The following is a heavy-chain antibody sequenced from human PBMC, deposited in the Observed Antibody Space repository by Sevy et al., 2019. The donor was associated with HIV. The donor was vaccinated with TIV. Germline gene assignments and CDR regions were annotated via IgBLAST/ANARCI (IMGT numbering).Heavy chain of an antibody. J-gene: IGHJ4*02. D-gene: IGHD3-22*01. CDR3: ASTREYYSDNSGYFDY. CDR2: FDPEDGER. V-gene: IGHV1-24*01. Sequence: ASVKVSCKFSGHTLTELPIHWVRQAPGKRLDWMGRFDPEDGERIYAQKFQGRVTMTEDTSTDTAYMELSSLRSEDTALYYCASTREYYSDNSGYFDYWGQGTLVTVSS. CDR1: GHTLTELP.